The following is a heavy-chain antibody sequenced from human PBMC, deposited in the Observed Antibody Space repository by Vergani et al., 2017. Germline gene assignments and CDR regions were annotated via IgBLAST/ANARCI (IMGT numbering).Heavy chain of an antibody. D-gene: IGHD6-13*01. CDR2: ISSSSSYI. CDR1: GFTFSSYS. CDR3: AREVIAAAGIDY. Sequence: VQLVESGGGLVKPGGSLRLSCAASGFTFSSYSMNWVRQAPGKGLEWVSSISSSSSYIYYADSVKGRFTISRDNAKNSLYLQMNSLRAEDTAVYYCAREVIAAAGIDYWGQGTLVTVSS. V-gene: IGHV3-21*01. J-gene: IGHJ4*02.